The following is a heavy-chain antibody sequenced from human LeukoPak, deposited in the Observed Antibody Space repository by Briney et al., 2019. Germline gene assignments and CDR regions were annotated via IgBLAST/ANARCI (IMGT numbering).Heavy chain of an antibody. Sequence: GGSLRLSCAASGFTFSSYAMHWVRQAPGKGLEWVAVISYDGSNKYYADSVKGRFTISRDNAKNSLYLQMNSLRADDTAVYYCARETILAVAGDFWGQGTLVTVSS. V-gene: IGHV3-30*04. CDR2: ISYDGSNK. J-gene: IGHJ4*02. CDR3: ARETILAVAGDF. D-gene: IGHD6-19*01. CDR1: GFTFSSYA.